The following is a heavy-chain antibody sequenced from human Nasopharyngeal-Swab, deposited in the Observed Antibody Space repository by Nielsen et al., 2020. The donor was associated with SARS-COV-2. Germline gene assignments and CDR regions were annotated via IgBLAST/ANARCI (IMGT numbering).Heavy chain of an antibody. CDR2: IIPILGIA. V-gene: IGHV1-69*02. D-gene: IGHD4-17*01. CDR3: AATVTTGSYDFDY. Sequence: WVGQAPGQRREGLGRIIPILGIANYPQKFQGRVTITADKSTSTAYMELSSLRSEDTAVYFCAATVTTGSYDFDYRGQGTLVTVSS. J-gene: IGHJ4*02.